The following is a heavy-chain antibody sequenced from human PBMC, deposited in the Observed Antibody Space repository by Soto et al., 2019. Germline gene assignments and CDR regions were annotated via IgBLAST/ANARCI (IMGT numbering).Heavy chain of an antibody. V-gene: IGHV3-30-3*01. CDR1: GFTFRTFA. J-gene: IGHJ6*02. CDR3: ARDKKPFNWSPSILKSYYYGMDV. D-gene: IGHD1-1*01. Sequence: PGGSLRLSCAASGFTFRTFAMHWVRQAPGKGLEWVAVISNDGSIKYFLDSVKGRFTISRGNSNNTLSLQMDSLRAEDTAVYYCARDKKPFNWSPSILKSYYYGMDVWGQGTTVTVSS. CDR2: ISNDGSIK.